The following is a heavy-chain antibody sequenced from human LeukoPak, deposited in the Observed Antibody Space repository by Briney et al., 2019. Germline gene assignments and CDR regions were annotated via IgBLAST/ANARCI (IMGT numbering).Heavy chain of an antibody. CDR3: ARTARHLDY. D-gene: IGHD5-18*01. V-gene: IGHV3-11*04. J-gene: IGHJ4*02. CDR1: GFTFSDPY. CDR2: ISGSGTDI. Sequence: PGGSLRLSREASGFTFSDPYMSWIRQAPGKGLECLSYISGSGTDINYADSVRGRFTISRDNAKNLLYLQMNDLRVEDTAVYYCARTARHLDYWGQGTLVTVSS.